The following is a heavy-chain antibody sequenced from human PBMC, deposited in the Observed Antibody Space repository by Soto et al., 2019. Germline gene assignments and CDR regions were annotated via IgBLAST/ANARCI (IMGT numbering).Heavy chain of an antibody. CDR2: IYYSGST. D-gene: IGHD2-2*01. CDR1: GGSVSSGSYY. CDR3: AKDRDVVVPAAMINYYYYYGMDF. Sequence: SETLSLTCTVSGGSVSSGSYYWSWIRQPTGKGLEWIGYIYYSGSTNYNPSLKSRVTISVDTSKNQFSLKLSSVTAADTAVYYCAKDRDVVVPAAMINYYYYYGMDFWGQGTTVTVSS. V-gene: IGHV4-61*01. J-gene: IGHJ6*02.